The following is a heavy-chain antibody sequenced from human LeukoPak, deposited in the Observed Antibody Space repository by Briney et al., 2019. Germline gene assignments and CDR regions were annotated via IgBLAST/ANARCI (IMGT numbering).Heavy chain of an antibody. CDR1: GGSISSYY. Sequence: SETLSLTCTVSGGSISSYYWSWIRQPPGKGLEWIGYIYYSGSTNYNPSLKSRVTISVDTSKNQFSLKLSSVTAADTAVYYCARGRSGGSGSNWGQGTLVTVSS. CDR2: IYYSGST. V-gene: IGHV4-59*12. CDR3: ARGRSGGSGSN. D-gene: IGHD3-10*01. J-gene: IGHJ4*02.